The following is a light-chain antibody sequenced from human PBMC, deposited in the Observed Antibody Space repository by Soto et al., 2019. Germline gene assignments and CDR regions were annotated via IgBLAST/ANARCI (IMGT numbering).Light chain of an antibody. J-gene: IGKJ1*01. Sequence: DIQMTQSPSSLSTSVGDRVTITCRASQAISIYLAWYQQKPGQLPKLLIYAASTVQPGVPSRFSARGSGTDFTLTISSLQPEDVATYYCQKYNSAPPTFGQGNKVEIK. V-gene: IGKV1-27*01. CDR3: QKYNSAPPT. CDR1: QAISIY. CDR2: AAS.